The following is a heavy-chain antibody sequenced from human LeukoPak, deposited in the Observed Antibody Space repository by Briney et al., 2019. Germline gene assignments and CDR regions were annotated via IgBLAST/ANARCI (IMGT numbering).Heavy chain of an antibody. CDR2: ISGSGGYT. CDR1: GFTFSRYA. V-gene: IGHV3-23*01. D-gene: IGHD5-24*01. Sequence: GGSLRLSCAASGFTFSRYAMSWVRQAPGKGLEWXXTISGSGGYTYSADSVKGRFTISRDNSKNTLYLQMHSLRAEDTAVYYCAKEGEMATTAAYFDYWGQGALVTVSS. CDR3: AKEGEMATTAAYFDY. J-gene: IGHJ4*02.